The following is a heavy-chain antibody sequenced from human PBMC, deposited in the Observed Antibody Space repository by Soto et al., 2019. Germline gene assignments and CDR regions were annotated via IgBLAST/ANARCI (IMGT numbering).Heavy chain of an antibody. CDR2: ISSSSSTI. CDR3: ARADYPNYYYYGMDV. J-gene: IGHJ6*02. Sequence: GGSLRLSCIASGFTFSSYSMNWVRQAPGKGLEWVSYISSSSSTIYYADSVKGRFTISRDNAKNSLYLQMNSLRDEDTAVYYCARADYPNYYYYGMDVWGQVTTVTVSS. V-gene: IGHV3-48*02. CDR1: GFTFSSYS. D-gene: IGHD4-17*01.